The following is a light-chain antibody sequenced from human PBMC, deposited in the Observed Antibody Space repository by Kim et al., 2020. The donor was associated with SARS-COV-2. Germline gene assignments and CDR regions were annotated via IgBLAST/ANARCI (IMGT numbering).Light chain of an antibody. CDR1: QSISSNY. CDR2: VAS. V-gene: IGKV3-20*01. J-gene: IGKJ2*01. CDR3: QQYGGSLQT. Sequence: EVVLTQSPGTVSLSPGERATLSCRASQSISSNYLAWYQQKPGQAPTLLIYVASSRATGIPDRFRGSGSGTDFTLIITRLEPEDFAVYYCQQYGGSLQTFGQGTKLEI.